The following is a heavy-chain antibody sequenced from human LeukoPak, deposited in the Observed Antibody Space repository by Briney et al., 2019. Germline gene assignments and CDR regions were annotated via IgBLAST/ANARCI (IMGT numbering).Heavy chain of an antibody. CDR1: GGSVSSGSYY. D-gene: IGHD2-2*01. Sequence: SETLSLTCTVSGGSVSSGSYYWSWIRQPPGKGLEWIGYIYYTGSTNYNPSLESRVTISVDTSKNQFSLKLSSVTAADTAVYYCAKMGGRYCTCTTCLFVDSVMDYWGQGSLVTVSS. J-gene: IGHJ4*02. CDR3: AKMGGRYCTCTTCLFVDSVMDY. V-gene: IGHV4-61*01. CDR2: IYYTGST.